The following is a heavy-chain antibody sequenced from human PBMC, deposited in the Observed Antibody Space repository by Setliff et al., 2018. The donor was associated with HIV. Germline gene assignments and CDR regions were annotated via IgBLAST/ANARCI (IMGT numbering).Heavy chain of an antibody. CDR1: GGSIRSHY. D-gene: IGHD3-3*01. Sequence: PSETLSLTCTVSGGSIRSHYWSWIRQPPGKRLEWIGNIYYSGSTNYNPSLKSRVTISVATAKNQFPLKLSSVTAADTDVYYCASLRGSYDFSNWFDPWGQGTQVTVSS. CDR3: ASLRGSYDFSNWFDP. V-gene: IGHV4-59*11. J-gene: IGHJ5*02. CDR2: IYYSGST.